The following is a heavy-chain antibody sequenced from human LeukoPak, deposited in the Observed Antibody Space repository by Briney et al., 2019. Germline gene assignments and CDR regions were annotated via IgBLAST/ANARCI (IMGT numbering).Heavy chain of an antibody. J-gene: IGHJ4*02. D-gene: IGHD3-22*01. CDR2: IRNDGSII. CDR1: GFTFSSYG. CDR3: AKAVGRASSGVLDY. Sequence: GGSLRLSCAASGFTFSSYGMHWIRQAPGKGLEWVAFIRNDGSIIYNADSVKGRFTISRDNSKNTLYLQMNSLRAEDTAVYYCAKAVGRASSGVLDYWGQGTLVTVSS. V-gene: IGHV3-30*02.